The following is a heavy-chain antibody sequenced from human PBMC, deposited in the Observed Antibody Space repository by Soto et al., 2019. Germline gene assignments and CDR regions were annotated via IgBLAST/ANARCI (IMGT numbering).Heavy chain of an antibody. CDR1: GCSVNNYY. V-gene: IGHV4-59*02. Sequence: PSETVSLTCPFSGCSVNNYYLSWLRQPPGKGLEWIGYIYSSGVTDYNLSLKSRVTISVDTSKKQFSLKLSSVTAADTAVYYCAREGAVAGSFDYWGQGTLVTVS. CDR2: IYSSGVT. CDR3: AREGAVAGSFDY. D-gene: IGHD6-19*01. J-gene: IGHJ4*02.